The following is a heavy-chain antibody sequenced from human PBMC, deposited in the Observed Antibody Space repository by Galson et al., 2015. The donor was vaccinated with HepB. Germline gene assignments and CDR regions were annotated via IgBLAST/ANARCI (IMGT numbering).Heavy chain of an antibody. Sequence: SETLSLTCAVSGASISSSNLWSWVRQPPGKGLEWIGEISHSGSSNYNPSLESRVTISVDKSTNRFSLRLTSVTAADTAVYYCASFDELLSAPPTSYFDHWGQGTLVTVSS. CDR3: ASFDELLSAPPTSYFDH. CDR2: ISHSGSS. V-gene: IGHV4-4*02. D-gene: IGHD3-10*01. J-gene: IGHJ4*02. CDR1: GASISSSNL.